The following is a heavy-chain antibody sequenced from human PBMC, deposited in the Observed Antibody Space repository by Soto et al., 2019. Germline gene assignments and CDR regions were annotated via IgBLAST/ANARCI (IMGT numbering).Heavy chain of an antibody. CDR2: IIPILGIA. CDR1: GGTFSSYT. Sequence: ASVKVSCKASGGTFSSYTISWVRQAPGQGLEWMGRIIPILGIANYAQKFQGRVTITADKSTSTAYMELSSLRSEDTAVYYCARTLPAVPAYFDYWGQGTLVTVSS. J-gene: IGHJ4*02. CDR3: ARTLPAVPAYFDY. D-gene: IGHD6-6*01. V-gene: IGHV1-69*02.